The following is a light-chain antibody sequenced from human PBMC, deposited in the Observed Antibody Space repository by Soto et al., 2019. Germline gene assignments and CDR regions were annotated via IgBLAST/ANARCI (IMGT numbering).Light chain of an antibody. CDR1: SSNIGTNY. V-gene: IGLV1-47*01. CDR3: AAWDDSLSGVV. Sequence: QSVLTQPPPASGTPGQRVTVSCSGSSSNIGTNYVYWYQQPPGTAPKLLIFRNNQRPSGVPDRFSGSKSGTSASLAISGLRSEDEADYFCAAWDDSLSGVVFGGGTKVTVL. J-gene: IGLJ3*02. CDR2: RNN.